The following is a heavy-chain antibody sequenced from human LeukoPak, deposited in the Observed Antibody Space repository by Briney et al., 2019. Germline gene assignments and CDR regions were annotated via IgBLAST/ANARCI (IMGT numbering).Heavy chain of an antibody. J-gene: IGHJ4*02. V-gene: IGHV4-59*08. Sequence: SETLSLTCTVSDGSLTGYYWSWVRQPPGKELEWIGYVYYNGNTTYSPSLKSRVTISVDMSENEFSLKLTSVTAADAAVYYCARHRTTDGFPFDYWGQGTLVTVSS. CDR2: VYYNGNT. D-gene: IGHD4-4*01. CDR1: DGSLTGYY. CDR3: ARHRTTDGFPFDY.